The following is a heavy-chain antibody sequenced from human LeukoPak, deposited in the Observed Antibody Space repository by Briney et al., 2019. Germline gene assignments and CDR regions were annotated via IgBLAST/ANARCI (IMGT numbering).Heavy chain of an antibody. CDR1: GFTFTTYS. CDR3: VKGGPYSGAWYLFDY. V-gene: IGHV3-64D*09. D-gene: IGHD6-19*01. CDR2: VSSHGLST. J-gene: IGHJ4*02. Sequence: GGSLRLSCSASGFTFTTYSMYWVRQAPGKGLEYVSAVSSHGLSTYYADSVEGRFTISGDNSKNTLHLQMSSLRPDGTAVYYCVKGGPYSGAWYLFDYWGQGTLVTVSS.